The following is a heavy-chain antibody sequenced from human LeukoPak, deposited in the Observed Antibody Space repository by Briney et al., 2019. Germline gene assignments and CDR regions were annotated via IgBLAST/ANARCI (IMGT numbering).Heavy chain of an antibody. CDR3: ARDSSTFVWGSYRYRFDY. V-gene: IGHV7-4-1*02. D-gene: IGHD3-16*02. J-gene: IGHJ4*02. CDR2: INTNTGNP. Sequence: ASVKVSCKTSGYTFTSYAMNWVRQAPGQGLEWMGWINTNTGNPTYAQGFTGRFVFSLDTSVSTAYLQISSLKAEDTAVYYCARDSSTFVWGSYRYRFDYWGQGTLVTVSS. CDR1: GYTFTSYA.